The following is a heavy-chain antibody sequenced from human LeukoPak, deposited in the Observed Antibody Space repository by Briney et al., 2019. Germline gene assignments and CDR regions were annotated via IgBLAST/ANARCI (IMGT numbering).Heavy chain of an antibody. D-gene: IGHD4-23*01. CDR2: IYYSGST. Sequence: SGTLSLTCTVSGGAISTYYWSWIRRPPGKGLEWIGYIYYSGSTNSNPSLKRRVTISVDTSKHPFSLKLTSVTAADPAVYYCARRDGGAAFDIWGQGTMVTVSS. V-gene: IGHV4-59*08. J-gene: IGHJ3*02. CDR1: GGAISTYY. CDR3: ARRDGGAAFDI.